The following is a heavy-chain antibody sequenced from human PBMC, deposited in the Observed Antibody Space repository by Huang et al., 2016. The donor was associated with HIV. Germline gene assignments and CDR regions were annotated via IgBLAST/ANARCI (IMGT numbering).Heavy chain of an antibody. CDR2: ISYDAKTK. J-gene: IGHJ4*02. CDR1: GFTFSSYG. D-gene: IGHD6-13*01. V-gene: IGHV3-30*18. Sequence: QVQLVESGGGVVQPGRSLRIFCAALGFTFSSYGMDWVRQAPGKGMEWVAVISYDAKTKYYADSVKGRFSISRDNSKTTVYLQLNSLRVEDTAVYYCAKGGSAAAVLDFWGQGTLVTVSS. CDR3: AKGGSAAAVLDF.